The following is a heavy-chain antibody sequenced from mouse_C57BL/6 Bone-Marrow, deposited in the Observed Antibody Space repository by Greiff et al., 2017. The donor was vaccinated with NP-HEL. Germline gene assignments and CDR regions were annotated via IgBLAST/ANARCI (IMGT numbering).Heavy chain of an antibody. J-gene: IGHJ2*01. CDR3: ASPYF. CDR1: CYNLPSSX. V-gene: IGHV1-59*01. Sequence: VPLPQPGAELGGPGTSVQLSFQASCYNLPSSXMHWVKQRPGQGLEGIGVIDPSDSYTNYNQKFKGKATLTVDTSSSTAYMQLSSLTSEDSAVYYCASPYFWGQGTTLTVSS. CDR2: IDPSDSYT.